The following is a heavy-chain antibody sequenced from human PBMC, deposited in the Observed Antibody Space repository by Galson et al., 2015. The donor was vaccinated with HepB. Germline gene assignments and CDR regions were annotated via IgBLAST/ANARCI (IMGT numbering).Heavy chain of an antibody. CDR2: ISPTSGYI. J-gene: IGHJ6*02. Sequence: SLRLSCAASGFTFSRYAMTWVRQAPGRGLEWVSIISPTSGYIYYGASVKGRFTISRDHAKNSLYLQMNSVRADDTAVYYCAREGLVGAEGYYRGMDVWGQGTTVTVSS. CDR1: GFTFSRYA. D-gene: IGHD2-15*01. CDR3: AREGLVGAEGYYRGMDV. V-gene: IGHV3-21*01.